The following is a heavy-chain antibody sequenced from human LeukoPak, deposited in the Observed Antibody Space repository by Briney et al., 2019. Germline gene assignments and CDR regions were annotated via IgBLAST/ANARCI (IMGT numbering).Heavy chain of an antibody. CDR1: GFTVSSNY. J-gene: IGHJ4*02. D-gene: IGHD5-18*01. CDR2: LYSGGGT. CDR3: AKDDKWIQFES. V-gene: IGHV3-53*01. Sequence: GGSLRLSCAASGFTVSSNYMTGVRQAPGKGLEGVSILYSGGGTSFADSVKGRFTISRDNSKNTLYLEMNSLRAEDAALFYCAKDDKWIQFESWGQGTLVTVSS.